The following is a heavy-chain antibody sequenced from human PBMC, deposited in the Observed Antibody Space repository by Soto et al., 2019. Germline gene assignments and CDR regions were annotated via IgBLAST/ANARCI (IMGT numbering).Heavy chain of an antibody. J-gene: IGHJ4*02. CDR1: GGSVSSGNYF. D-gene: IGHD6-13*01. CDR3: ARKSTGYSVDVDY. Sequence: PSETLSLTCTVSGGSVSSGNYFWSWIRQPPGKGLEWLGYTYYDGSTYYDPSLKSRVTMSVDTSKNQFSLKLTSVTAADTAVYYCARKSTGYSVDVDYWGQGTLVTVSS. CDR2: TYYDGST. V-gene: IGHV4-61*01.